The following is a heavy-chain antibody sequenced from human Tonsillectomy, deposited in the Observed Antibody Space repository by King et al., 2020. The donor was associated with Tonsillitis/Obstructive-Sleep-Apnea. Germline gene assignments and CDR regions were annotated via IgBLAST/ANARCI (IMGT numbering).Heavy chain of an antibody. D-gene: IGHD3-3*01. CDR2: IKSKTVGGTT. CDR1: GFTFSNAW. Sequence: QLVQSGGGLVKPGWSLRLSCAASGFTFSNAWMSCVRQAPGKGLEWVGRIKSKTVGGTTDYAAPVKGRFTISRDVSKNTPYLQMNSLKTEDTAVYYCTTLSGCTSLSYYMDVWGKGTTVTVSS. V-gene: IGHV3-15*01. J-gene: IGHJ6*03. CDR3: TTLSGCTSLSYYMDV.